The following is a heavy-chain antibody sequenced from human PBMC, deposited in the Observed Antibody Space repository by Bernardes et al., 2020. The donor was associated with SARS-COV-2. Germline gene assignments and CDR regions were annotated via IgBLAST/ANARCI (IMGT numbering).Heavy chain of an antibody. CDR3: ARIDEETGRDY. CDR2: IQGDGSQR. J-gene: IGHJ4*02. V-gene: IGHV3-7*01. Sequence: GRSLRLSCAASGFTFSTYWMSWVRQAPGKGLEWVANIQGDGSQRRSVDSVRGRFTVSRDNAKNLLYLQMDSLRAEDTAVYYCARIDEETGRDYWGQGTMVTVSS. CDR1: GFTFSTYW. D-gene: IGHD1-26*01.